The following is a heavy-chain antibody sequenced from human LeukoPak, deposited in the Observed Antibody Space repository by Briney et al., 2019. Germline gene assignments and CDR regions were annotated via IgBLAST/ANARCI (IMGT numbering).Heavy chain of an antibody. CDR3: ARTALYCSGGSCFLDY. V-gene: IGHV1-46*01. CDR2: INPGGGST. CDR1: GYTFTSYY. D-gene: IGHD2-15*01. Sequence: ASVKVSCKASGYTFTSYYIHWVRQAPGQGLEWMGIINPGGGSTSYAQKFQGRVSMTRDTSTSTVYMDLSSLRSEDTAVYYCARTALYCSGGSCFLDYWGQGTLVTVSS. J-gene: IGHJ4*02.